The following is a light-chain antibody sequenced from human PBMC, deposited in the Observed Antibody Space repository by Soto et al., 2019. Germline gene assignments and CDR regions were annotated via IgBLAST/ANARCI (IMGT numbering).Light chain of an antibody. V-gene: IGKV3-20*01. CDR1: PSLSNNIF. CDR3: QPYGTSSSK. Sequence: SPGALALPSPAGATLSFRSSPSLSNNIFLAWYQQKPGQAPRLLIYGASSRATGIPNRFSGSGSGTDFTLTISSLEPEDFAVYYCQPYGTSSSKFGQGTKVDIK. J-gene: IGKJ1*01. CDR2: GAS.